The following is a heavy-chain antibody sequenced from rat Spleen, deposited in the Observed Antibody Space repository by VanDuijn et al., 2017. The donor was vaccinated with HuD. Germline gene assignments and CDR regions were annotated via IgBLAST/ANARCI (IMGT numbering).Heavy chain of an antibody. Sequence: EVQLVESGGGLVQPGRSMKLSCAASGFIFSSFPMAWVRQAPKKGLEWVASISSGGGGTYYADSVEGRFTISRDNAKSTLSLQMDSLRSEDTATYYCARRHYGYTDYFDYWGQGVMVTVSS. D-gene: IGHD1-9*01. CDR1: GFIFSSFP. J-gene: IGHJ2*01. V-gene: IGHV5-46*01. CDR2: ISSGGGGT. CDR3: ARRHYGYTDYFDY.